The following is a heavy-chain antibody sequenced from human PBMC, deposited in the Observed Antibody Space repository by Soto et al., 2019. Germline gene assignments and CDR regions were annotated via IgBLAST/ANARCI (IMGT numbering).Heavy chain of an antibody. V-gene: IGHV1-69*13. J-gene: IGHJ6*02. CDR2: IIPIFGTA. CDR3: ASLYGYSYGFGYYYYGMDV. D-gene: IGHD5-18*01. CDR1: GVTFSSYA. Sequence: VASVKVSCKASGVTFSSYAISWVRQAPGQGLEWMGGIIPIFGTANYAQKFQGRVTITADESTSTAYMELSSLRSEDTAVYYCASLYGYSYGFGYYYYGMDVWGQGTTVTVSS.